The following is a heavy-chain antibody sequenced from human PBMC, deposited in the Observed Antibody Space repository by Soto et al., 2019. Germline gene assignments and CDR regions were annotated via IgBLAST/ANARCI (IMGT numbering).Heavy chain of an antibody. D-gene: IGHD1-1*01. J-gene: IGHJ6*02. CDR2: IWYDGSDK. V-gene: IGHV3-33*01. CDR3: ARVREQLGSYYYYGMDV. Sequence: GGSLRLSCAASGVSFSTYGMHWVRQAPGKGLEWVGVIWYDGSDKYYADSVKGRFTISRDNSKNRLYLQMNSLRAGDTAVYYCARVREQLGSYYYYGMDVWGQGTTVTVSS. CDR1: GVSFSTYG.